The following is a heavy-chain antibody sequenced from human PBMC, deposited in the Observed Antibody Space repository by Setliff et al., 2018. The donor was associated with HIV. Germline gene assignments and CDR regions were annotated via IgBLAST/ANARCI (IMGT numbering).Heavy chain of an antibody. J-gene: IGHJ4*02. Sequence: SETLSLTCTVSGGSISSRSYYWSWLRQPAGKGLEWIGRIYSNGNTDYNPSLKSRVTISVDTSRNQFSLRLNSVTAADTAVYYCATRGYYSIDYWGQGTLVTVSS. CDR3: ATRGYYSIDY. CDR2: IYSNGNT. CDR1: GGSISSRSYY. D-gene: IGHD3-22*01. V-gene: IGHV4-61*02.